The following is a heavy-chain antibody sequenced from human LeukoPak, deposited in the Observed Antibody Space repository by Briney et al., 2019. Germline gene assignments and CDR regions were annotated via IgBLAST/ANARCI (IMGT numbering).Heavy chain of an antibody. V-gene: IGHV3-74*01. D-gene: IGHD2-15*01. Sequence: GGSLRLSCAASGFSFSNYWMHWVRQAPGKGLVWVSRVNTDGSSTNYADSVKGRFTISRDNAKNTLYLQMNSLRAEDTAVYYCARGAGWYCSDGSCYTGYFDYWGQGNVVTVSS. CDR3: ARGAGWYCSDGSCYTGYFDY. J-gene: IGHJ4*02. CDR2: VNTDGSST. CDR1: GFSFSNYW.